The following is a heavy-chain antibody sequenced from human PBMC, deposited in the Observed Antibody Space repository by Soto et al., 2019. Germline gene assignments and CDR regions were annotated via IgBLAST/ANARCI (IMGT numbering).Heavy chain of an antibody. CDR2: INHSRST. CDR3: ARGVSLYDFWSGSSPPYYYYYMDV. J-gene: IGHJ6*03. CDR1: GGSFSGYY. D-gene: IGHD3-3*01. Sequence: SETLSLTCAVYGGSFSGYYWSWIRQPPGKGLEWIGEINHSRSTNYNPSLKSRVTISVDTSKNQFSLKLSSVTAADTAVYYCARGVSLYDFWSGSSPPYYYYYMDVWGKGTTVTVSS. V-gene: IGHV4-34*01.